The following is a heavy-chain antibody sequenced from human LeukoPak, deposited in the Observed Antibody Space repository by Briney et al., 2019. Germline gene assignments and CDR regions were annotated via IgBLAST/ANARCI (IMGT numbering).Heavy chain of an antibody. CDR3: ASAVVTPYYFDY. CDR2: IYYSGST. Sequence: SETLSLTCAVYGGSFSGYYWSWIRQPPGKGLEWIGSIYYSGSTYYNPSLKSRVTISVDTSKNQFSLKLSSVTAADTAVYYCASAVVTPYYFDYWGQGTLVTVSS. CDR1: GGSFSGYY. J-gene: IGHJ4*02. V-gene: IGHV4-34*01. D-gene: IGHD4-23*01.